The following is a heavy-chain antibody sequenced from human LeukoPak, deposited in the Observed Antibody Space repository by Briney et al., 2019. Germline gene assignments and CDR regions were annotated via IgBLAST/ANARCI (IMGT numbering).Heavy chain of an antibody. CDR2: ISWNSGSI. V-gene: IGHV3-9*01. CDR3: AKGYYYGSGSYYNTFFDY. Sequence: PGGSLRLSCAASGFTFDDYAMHWVRQAPGKGLEWVSGISWNSGSIAYADSVKGRLTISRDNAKNSLYLQMNSLRAEDTALYYCAKGYYYGSGSYYNTFFDYWGQGTLVTVSS. D-gene: IGHD3-10*01. CDR1: GFTFDDYA. J-gene: IGHJ4*02.